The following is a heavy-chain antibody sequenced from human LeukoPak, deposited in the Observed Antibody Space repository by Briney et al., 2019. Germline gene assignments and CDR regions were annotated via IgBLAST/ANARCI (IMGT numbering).Heavy chain of an antibody. CDR1: GFTFDDYA. J-gene: IGHJ4*02. CDR2: ISWNSGSI. CDR3: AKDSHYGSGSYYDY. V-gene: IGHV3-9*01. Sequence: GRSLRLSCAASGFTFDDYAMPWVRQAPGKGLEWVSGISWNSGSIGYADSVKGRFTISRDNAKNSLYLQMSSLRAEDTALYYCAKDSHYGSGSYYDYWGQGTLVTVSS. D-gene: IGHD3-10*01.